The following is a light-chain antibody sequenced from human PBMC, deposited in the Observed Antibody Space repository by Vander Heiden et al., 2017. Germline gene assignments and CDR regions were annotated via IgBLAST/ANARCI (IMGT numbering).Light chain of an antibody. CDR3: QQDDNLPIT. V-gene: IGKV1-33*01. CDR2: DAS. J-gene: IGKJ5*01. CDR1: QDITNY. Sequence: DIQMTQSPSSLSASVGDRVTITCQASQDITNYLNWYQQKPGKAPKLLIYDASKLHTGVPLRFSGRGSGTDFTFTISSLQLEDTATYYCQQDDNLPITFGQGTRLEIK.